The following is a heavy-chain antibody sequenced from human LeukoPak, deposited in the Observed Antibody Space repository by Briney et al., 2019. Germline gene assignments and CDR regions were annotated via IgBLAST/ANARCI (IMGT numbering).Heavy chain of an antibody. D-gene: IGHD3-22*01. CDR3: ARTSYYDSSGYYSDY. Sequence: PGGSLRLSCAASGFTFGSYWMSWVRQAPGKGLEWVANIKQDGSEKYYVDSVKGRFTISRDNAKNSLYLQMNSLRAEDTAVYYCARTSYYDSSGYYSDYWGQGALVTVSS. J-gene: IGHJ4*02. V-gene: IGHV3-7*02. CDR1: GFTFGSYW. CDR2: IKQDGSEK.